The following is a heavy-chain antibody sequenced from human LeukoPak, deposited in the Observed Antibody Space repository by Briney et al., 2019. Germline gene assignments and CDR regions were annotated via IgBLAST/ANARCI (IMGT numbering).Heavy chain of an antibody. Sequence: ASVKVSCKASGYTFTGYYMHWVRQAPGQGLEWMGWISPNSGGANYAQKFQGRVTMTRDTSISTAYMELSRLRSDDTAVYYCASRSPIVATPFDYWGQGTLVTVSS. J-gene: IGHJ4*02. D-gene: IGHD5-12*01. CDR1: GYTFTGYY. V-gene: IGHV1-2*02. CDR2: ISPNSGGA. CDR3: ASRSPIVATPFDY.